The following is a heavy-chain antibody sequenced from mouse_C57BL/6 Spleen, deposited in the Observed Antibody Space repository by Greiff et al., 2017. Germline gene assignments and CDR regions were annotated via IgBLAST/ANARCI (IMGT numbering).Heavy chain of an antibody. Sequence: EVKLVESGGGLVKPGGSLKLSCAASGFTFSSYAMSWVRQTPEKRLEWVATISDGGSYTYYPDNVKGRFTISRDNAKNNLYLQMSHLKSEDTAMYYCAREGYGSSYLFDYWGQGTTLTVSS. CDR1: GFTFSSYA. D-gene: IGHD1-1*01. CDR3: AREGYGSSYLFDY. CDR2: ISDGGSYT. J-gene: IGHJ2*01. V-gene: IGHV5-4*01.